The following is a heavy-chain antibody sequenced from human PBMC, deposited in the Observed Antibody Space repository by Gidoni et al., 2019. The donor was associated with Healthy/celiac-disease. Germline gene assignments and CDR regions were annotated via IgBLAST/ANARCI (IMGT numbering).Heavy chain of an antibody. V-gene: IGHV4-61*01. D-gene: IGHD5-12*01. J-gene: IGHJ2*01. CDR1: GGSVSSGSYY. CDR3: ARRPGDGYNWYFDL. Sequence: QVQLQESGPGLVKPSETLSLTCTVSGGSVSSGSYYWSWIRQPPGKGLEWFGYIYYSGSTNSNPSLKSRVTISVDTSKNQFSLKLSSVTAADTAVYYCARRPGDGYNWYFDLWGRGTLVTVSS. CDR2: IYYSGST.